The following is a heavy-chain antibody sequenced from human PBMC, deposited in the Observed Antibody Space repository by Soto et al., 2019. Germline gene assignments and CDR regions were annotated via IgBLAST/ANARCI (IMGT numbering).Heavy chain of an antibody. CDR2: MNPNSGNT. D-gene: IGHD3-10*01. Sequence: QVQLVQSGAEVKKPGASVKVSCKASGYTFTSYDINWVRQATGQGLEWMGWMNPNSGNTGYAQKFQGRVTIARNTSRSTAYMELSSLRSEATAVYYCARVRPLGSGSYNWFDPWGQGTLVTVS. V-gene: IGHV1-8*01. J-gene: IGHJ5*02. CDR3: ARVRPLGSGSYNWFDP. CDR1: GYTFTSYD.